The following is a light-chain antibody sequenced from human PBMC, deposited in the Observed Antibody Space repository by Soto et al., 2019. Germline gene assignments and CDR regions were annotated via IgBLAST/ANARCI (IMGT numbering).Light chain of an antibody. CDR1: NIDVGGYNY. CDR2: EVT. V-gene: IGLV2-14*01. CDR3: QSYDSTLSARYV. J-gene: IGLJ1*01. Sequence: QSGLTQPASVSGSPGQSITISCTGTNIDVGGYNYVSWYQQHPGKAPKLMIYEVTYRPSGVSNRFSGSKSGTSASLAITGLQAEDEGDYYCQSYDSTLSARYVFGTGTKVTVL.